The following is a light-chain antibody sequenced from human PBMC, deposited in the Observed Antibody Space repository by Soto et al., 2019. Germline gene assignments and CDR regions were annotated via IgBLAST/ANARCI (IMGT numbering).Light chain of an antibody. Sequence: QSVLTQPASVSGSPGQSITISCTGTSSDVGVYNYVSWYQLHPGNAPKLMIYEVSNRPSGVSNRFSASKSGNTAYLTISGLPAEDEADYYCTSYTTDGTLVFGGGTKLTVL. V-gene: IGLV2-14*01. CDR2: EVS. CDR1: SSDVGVYNY. J-gene: IGLJ3*02. CDR3: TSYTTDGTLV.